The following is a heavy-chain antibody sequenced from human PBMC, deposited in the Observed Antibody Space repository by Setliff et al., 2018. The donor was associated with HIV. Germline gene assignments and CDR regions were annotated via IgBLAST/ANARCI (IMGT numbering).Heavy chain of an antibody. CDR2: VFYNGDT. D-gene: IGHD3-3*01. CDR1: GGSIRSYY. V-gene: IGHV4-59*08. Sequence: KSSETLSLTCTVSGGSIRSYYWSWIRQSPGKGLEWIGYVFYNGDTAYNPSLKSRLTISVDTSKRQFSLKLTSVTVADTAVYYCARQMTIPGVAVTPVDYWGQGALVTVSS. CDR3: ARQMTIPGVAVTPVDY. J-gene: IGHJ4*02.